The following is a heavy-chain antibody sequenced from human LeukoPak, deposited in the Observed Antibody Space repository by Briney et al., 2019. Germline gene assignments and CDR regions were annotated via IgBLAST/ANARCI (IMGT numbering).Heavy chain of an antibody. D-gene: IGHD6-6*01. CDR1: GGSISSYY. V-gene: IGHV4-59*01. CDR2: IYYSGST. Sequence: PSETLSLTCTVSGGSISSYYWSWIRQPPGKGLEWIGYIYYSGSTNYNPSLKSRVTISVDTSKNQFSLKLSSVTAADTAVYYCAKYSRYFQHWGQGTLVTVPS. CDR3: AKYSRYFQH. J-gene: IGHJ1*01.